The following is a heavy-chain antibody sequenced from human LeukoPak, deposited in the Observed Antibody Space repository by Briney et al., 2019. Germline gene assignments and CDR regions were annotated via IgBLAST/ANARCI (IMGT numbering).Heavy chain of an antibody. CDR2: IRGDNGNT. CDR3: ARETGTIVSDS. CDR1: GYTFTNYG. Sequence: ASVKVSCKASGYTFTNYGISWVRQAPAQGLEWVGWIRGDNGNTNYAQKFQGRVTITRDTSASTAYMELSSLRSEDTAVYYCARETGTIVSDSWGQGTLVTVSS. J-gene: IGHJ4*02. V-gene: IGHV1-18*04. D-gene: IGHD1-7*01.